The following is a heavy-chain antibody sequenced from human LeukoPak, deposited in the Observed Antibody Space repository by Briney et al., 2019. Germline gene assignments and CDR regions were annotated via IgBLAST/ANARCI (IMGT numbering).Heavy chain of an antibody. CDR3: ASNRLLLWFGEPSPGWFDP. V-gene: IGHV4-31*03. Sequence: PSETLSLTCTVSGGSISSGGYYWSWIRQLPGKGLEWIGYIYYSGSTYYNPSLKSRVTISVDTSKNQFSLKLSSVTAADTAVYYCASNRLLLWFGEPSPGWFDPWGQGTLVTVSS. J-gene: IGHJ5*02. D-gene: IGHD3-10*01. CDR2: IYYSGST. CDR1: GGSISSGGYY.